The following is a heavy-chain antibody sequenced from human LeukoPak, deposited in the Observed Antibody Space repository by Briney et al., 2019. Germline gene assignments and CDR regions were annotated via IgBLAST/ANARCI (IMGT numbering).Heavy chain of an antibody. Sequence: GGSLRLSCAASGFTFSSYAMHWVRQAPGKGLEWVAVISYDGSNKYYADSVKGRFTISRDNSKNTLYLQMNSLRAEDTAVYYCARDLVAAAAGVYWGQGTLVTVSS. CDR3: ARDLVAAAAGVY. CDR1: GFTFSSYA. CDR2: ISYDGSNK. D-gene: IGHD6-13*01. J-gene: IGHJ4*02. V-gene: IGHV3-30-3*01.